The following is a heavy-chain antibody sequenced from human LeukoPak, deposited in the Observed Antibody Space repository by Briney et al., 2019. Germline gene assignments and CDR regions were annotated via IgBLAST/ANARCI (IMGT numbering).Heavy chain of an antibody. CDR2: INPNNGGT. D-gene: IGHD3-22*01. CDR1: GYTFTGYY. CDR3: ARPLKQYYDSSYNGFDP. J-gene: IGHJ5*02. V-gene: IGHV1-2*02. Sequence: ASVKVSCKASGYTFTGYYIHWVRQAPGQGLEWMGWINPNNGGTNYAQKFQGRVSMTRDTSISTAYMELSRLRSDDTAVYYCARPLKQYYDSSYNGFDPWGQGTLVTVSS.